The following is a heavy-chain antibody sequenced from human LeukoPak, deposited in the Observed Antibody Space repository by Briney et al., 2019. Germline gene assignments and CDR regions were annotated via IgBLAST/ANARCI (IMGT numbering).Heavy chain of an antibody. Sequence: SETPSLTCTVSGGSISSSSYYWGWIRQPPGKGLEWIGSIYYGGSTYYNPSLKSRVTISVDTSKNQFSLKLSSVTAADTAVYYCARDVYYYDSSGYENAFDIWGQGTMVTVSS. CDR2: IYYGGST. CDR1: GGSISSSSYY. CDR3: ARDVYYYDSSGYENAFDI. J-gene: IGHJ3*02. V-gene: IGHV4-39*07. D-gene: IGHD3-22*01.